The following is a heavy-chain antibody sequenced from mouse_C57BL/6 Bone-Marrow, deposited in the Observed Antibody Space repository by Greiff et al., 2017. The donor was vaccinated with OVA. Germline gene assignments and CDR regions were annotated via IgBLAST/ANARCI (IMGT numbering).Heavy chain of an antibody. J-gene: IGHJ3*01. D-gene: IGHD2-3*01. CDR1: GFTFSDYY. V-gene: IGHV5-16*01. CDR3: ARDDGYYTGGFAY. CDR2: INYDGSST. Sequence: EVKLMESEGGLVQPGSSMKLSCTASGFTFSDYYMAWVRQVPEKGLEWVANINYDGSSTYYLDSLKSRFIISRDNAKNILYLQMSSLKSEDTATYYCARDDGYYTGGFAYWGQGTLVTVSA.